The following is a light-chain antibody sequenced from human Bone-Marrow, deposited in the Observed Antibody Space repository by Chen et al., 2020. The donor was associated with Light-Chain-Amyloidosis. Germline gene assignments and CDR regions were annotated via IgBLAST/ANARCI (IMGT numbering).Light chain of an antibody. CDR3: QQYGTSPLT. J-gene: IGKJ4*01. CDR2: GSS. V-gene: IGKV3-20*01. Sequence: EIVLTQSPGTLSLSPGEGANLSCRASQTISSNYLTWYQQKFGQAPRLLIYGSSSSATVIPDRFTGSGSGTDFTLTINRLEPEDFAMYYCQQYGTSPLTFGGGTKVEIK. CDR1: QTISSNY.